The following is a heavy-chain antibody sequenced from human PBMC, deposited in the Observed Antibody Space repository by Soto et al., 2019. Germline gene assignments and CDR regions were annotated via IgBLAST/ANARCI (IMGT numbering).Heavy chain of an antibody. CDR1: GYSFTSYW. D-gene: IGHD2-15*01. CDR2: IYHGDSGT. CDR3: ASPQPDGGDYYYYGMDV. Sequence: GESLKISCKGSGYSFTSYWIGCVRQMPGKGLEWMGSIYHGDSGTRYSPSFQGQVTISADKSISTAYLQWSSLKASDTAMYYYASPQPDGGDYYYYGMDVWAQGTTVTSP. V-gene: IGHV5-51*01. J-gene: IGHJ6*02.